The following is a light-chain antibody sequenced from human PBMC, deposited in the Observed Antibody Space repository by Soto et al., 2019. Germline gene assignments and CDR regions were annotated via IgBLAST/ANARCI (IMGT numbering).Light chain of an antibody. CDR1: QTISRW. V-gene: IGKV1-5*01. CDR2: DAS. J-gene: IGKJ1*01. CDR3: QHYNTYRWT. Sequence: DIHLIQSPSTLSASVGDRVTITCRANQTISRWLAWYQQKPGKAPKFLIYDASTLESGVPSRFSSSGSETEFTLTISSLQPDDFATYYCQHYNTYRWTFGEGIKV.